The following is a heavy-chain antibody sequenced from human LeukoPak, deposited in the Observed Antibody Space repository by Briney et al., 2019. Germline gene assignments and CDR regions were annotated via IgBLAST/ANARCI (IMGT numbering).Heavy chain of an antibody. J-gene: IGHJ4*02. CDR3: ARVEYSGWNLEY. CDR2: INQGGSVQ. Sequence: GGSLKLSCAASGFTFSSYWMSWVRQAPGKGLEWVANINQGGSVQYYMDSVKGRFTISRDDAKNSLYVQMNSLRDEDTAVYYCARVEYSGWNLEYWGQGTLVTVSS. CDR1: GFTFSSYW. D-gene: IGHD5-12*01. V-gene: IGHV3-7*01.